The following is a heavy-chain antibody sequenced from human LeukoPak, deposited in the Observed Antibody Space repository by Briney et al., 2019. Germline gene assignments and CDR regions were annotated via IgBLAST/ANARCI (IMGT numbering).Heavy chain of an antibody. CDR1: GYTFTSYD. V-gene: IGHV1-8*01. CDR2: MNPNSGNT. Sequence: ASVKVSCKASGYTFTSYDINWVRQATGQGLEWMGWMNPNSGNTGYAQKFQGRVTMTRNTSISTAYMELSSLRSEDTAVYYCGLIHYYDSSGQYYYYYYGMDVWGQGTTVTVSS. CDR3: GLIHYYDSSGQYYYYYYGMDV. D-gene: IGHD3-22*01. J-gene: IGHJ6*02.